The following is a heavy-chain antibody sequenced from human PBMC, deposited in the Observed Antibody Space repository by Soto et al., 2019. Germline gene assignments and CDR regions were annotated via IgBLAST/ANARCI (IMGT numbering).Heavy chain of an antibody. Sequence: QVQLQESGPGLVKPSQTLSLTCTVSGGSISSGGYYWSWIRQHPGKGLEWIGYIYYSGSTYYNPSLQSRVTISVDTSKNQFSLKLTSVTAADTAVYYCARDRAVAGRGYFDYWGQGTLVTVSS. CDR3: ARDRAVAGRGYFDY. CDR2: IYYSGST. J-gene: IGHJ4*02. CDR1: GGSISSGGYY. D-gene: IGHD6-19*01. V-gene: IGHV4-31*03.